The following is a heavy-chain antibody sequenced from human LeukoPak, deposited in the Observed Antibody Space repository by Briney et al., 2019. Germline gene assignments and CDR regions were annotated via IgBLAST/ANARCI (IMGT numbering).Heavy chain of an antibody. J-gene: IGHJ3*02. CDR3: ARVQYSSGWVVANNDAFDI. V-gene: IGHV3-21*01. Sequence: PGGSLRLSCAASGFTFSSYEMNWVRQAPGKGLEWVSSISSSSSYIYYADSVKGRFTISRDNAKNSLYLQMNSLRAEDTAVYYCARVQYSSGWVVANNDAFDIWGQGTMVTVSS. CDR1: GFTFSSYE. D-gene: IGHD6-19*01. CDR2: ISSSSSYI.